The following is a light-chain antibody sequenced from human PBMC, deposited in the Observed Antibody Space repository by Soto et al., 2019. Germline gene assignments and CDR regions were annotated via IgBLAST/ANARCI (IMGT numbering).Light chain of an antibody. J-gene: IGLJ1*01. CDR1: GSDVGAYSS. CDR3: SSSTRSSTYL. V-gene: IGLV2-14*03. CDR2: SVS. Sequence: QSALTQPASVSGSPGQSITISCTGTGSDVGAYSSVSWYQQHPGKAPKLIIYSVSYRSAGTPDRFTASKSDNTASLTISGLHTDDEADYYCSSSTRSSTYLFGTGTKLTVL.